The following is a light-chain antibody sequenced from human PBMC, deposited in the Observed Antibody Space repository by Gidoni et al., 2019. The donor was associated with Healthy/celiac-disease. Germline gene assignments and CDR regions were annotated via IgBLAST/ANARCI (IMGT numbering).Light chain of an antibody. CDR3: QQYYSTPLT. CDR1: QSVLYSSNNKNY. V-gene: IGKV4-1*01. CDR2: WAS. Sequence: DIVMTQSPDSLAVSLGDRATINCKSSQSVLYSSNNKNYLAWYQQKPGQPPKLLIYWASTRESGVPDRFSGSGSGTDFTLTISSLQAEDVAVYYCQQYYSTPLTFGGXTKVEIK. J-gene: IGKJ4*01.